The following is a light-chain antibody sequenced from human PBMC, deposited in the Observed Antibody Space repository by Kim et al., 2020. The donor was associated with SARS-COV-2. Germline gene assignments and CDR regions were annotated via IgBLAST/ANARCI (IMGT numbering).Light chain of an antibody. J-gene: IGKJ4*01. Sequence: PGERVTLSCRASQSVSSSYLTWYQQKPGQGPRLLIYGASSRATGIPARFSGSGSGTDFTLTISSLQPEDFAVYYCQQDYNLLTFGGGTKVDIK. V-gene: IGKV3D-7*01. CDR2: GAS. CDR1: QSVSSSY. CDR3: QQDYNLLT.